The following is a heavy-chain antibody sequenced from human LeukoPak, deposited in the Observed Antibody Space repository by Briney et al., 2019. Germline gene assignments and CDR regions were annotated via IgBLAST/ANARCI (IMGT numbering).Heavy chain of an antibody. CDR2: IYYSGST. V-gene: IGHV4-59*12. D-gene: IGHD6-13*01. J-gene: IGHJ4*02. CDR1: GGSISSYY. CDR3: ARVGSSWPYYFDY. Sequence: SETLSLTCTVSGGSISSYYWSWIRQPPGKGLEWIGYIYYSGSTNYNPSLKSRVTMSVDTSKNQFSLKLSSVTAADTALYYCARVGSSWPYYFDYWGQGTLVTVSS.